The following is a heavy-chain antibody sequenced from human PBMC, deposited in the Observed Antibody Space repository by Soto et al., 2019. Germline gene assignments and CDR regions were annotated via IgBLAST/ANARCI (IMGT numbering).Heavy chain of an antibody. D-gene: IGHD6-25*01. CDR2: IFHTGGT. V-gene: IGHV4-4*02. CDR3: ARVFSSGSGWMYYFDF. Sequence: QVQLQESGPGLVKPSETLSLTCTVSSDSIAGENRWSWVRQPPGMGLEWIGEIFHTGGTNYNPSLKSRVTMEVDKSKNQFSLKLISATAADTAVYHCARVFSSGSGWMYYFDFWGQGTLVSVSS. CDR1: SDSIAGENR. J-gene: IGHJ4*02.